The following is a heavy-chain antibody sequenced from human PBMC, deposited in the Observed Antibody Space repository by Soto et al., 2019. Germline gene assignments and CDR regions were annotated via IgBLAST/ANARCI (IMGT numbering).Heavy chain of an antibody. D-gene: IGHD2-2*01. Sequence: GGSLRLSCAASVFTFSSYWMSWVRQAPGKGLEWVANIKQGGSETYYVDSVKGRFTISRDNSKNSLYLQINSLRAEDTAVYYSGKVHRGYHLLFDNWGQGTLVTVSS. CDR1: VFTFSSYW. J-gene: IGHJ4*02. V-gene: IGHV3-7*03. CDR3: GKVHRGYHLLFDN. CDR2: IKQGGSET.